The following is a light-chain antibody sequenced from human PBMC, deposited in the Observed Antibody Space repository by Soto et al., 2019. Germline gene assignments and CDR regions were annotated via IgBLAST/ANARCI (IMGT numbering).Light chain of an antibody. CDR1: QSISSW. CDR3: QQYNSYSIT. V-gene: IGKV1-5*01. J-gene: IGKJ5*01. Sequence: GYRVPITCRASQSISSWLAWYQQKPGKAPKLLIYDVSSLESGVPSRFSGSGSGTEFTLTISSLQPDDFATYYCQQYNSYSITFGQGTRLEIK. CDR2: DVS.